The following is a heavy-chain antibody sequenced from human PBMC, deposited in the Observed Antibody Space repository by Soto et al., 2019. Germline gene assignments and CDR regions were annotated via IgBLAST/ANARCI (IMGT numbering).Heavy chain of an antibody. V-gene: IGHV3-33*01. D-gene: IGHD2-15*01. Sequence: PGGSLRLSCAASGFTFSSYGMHWVRQAPCKGLEWVAVIWYDGSNKYYADSVKGRFTISRDNSKNTLYLQMNSLRAEDTAVYYCARDSDRLPYYYYYYMDVWGQGTTVTV. CDR1: GFTFSSYG. J-gene: IGHJ6*03. CDR2: IWYDGSNK. CDR3: ARDSDRLPYYYYYYMDV.